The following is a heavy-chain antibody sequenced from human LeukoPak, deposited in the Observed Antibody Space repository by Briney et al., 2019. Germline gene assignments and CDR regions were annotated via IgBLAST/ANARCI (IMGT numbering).Heavy chain of an antibody. J-gene: IGHJ4*02. D-gene: IGHD3-3*01. V-gene: IGHV3-23*01. CDR2: ISGSGGST. CDR3: AKVPYYDFWSGRSGDY. CDR1: GFTFSSYA. Sequence: SGGSLRLSCAASGFTFSSYAMSWVRQAPGKGLEWVSAISGSGGSTYYADSVKGRFTISRDNSKNTLYLQMNSLRAEDTAVYYCAKVPYYDFWSGRSGDYWGQGTLVTVSS.